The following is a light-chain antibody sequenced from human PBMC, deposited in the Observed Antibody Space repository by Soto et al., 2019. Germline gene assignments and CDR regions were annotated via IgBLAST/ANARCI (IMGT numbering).Light chain of an antibody. J-gene: IGKJ5*01. V-gene: IGKV1-27*01. CDR1: QDINKY. CDR3: QKYSGVPVT. Sequence: IQMTQSPSSLSASVGDRVTITCRASQDINKYLAWYQQRPGTVPKHLIYSASTLKSGVPSRFSGSRSGTDFTLTISSLQPEDVATYYCQKYSGVPVTFGQGTRLEIK. CDR2: SAS.